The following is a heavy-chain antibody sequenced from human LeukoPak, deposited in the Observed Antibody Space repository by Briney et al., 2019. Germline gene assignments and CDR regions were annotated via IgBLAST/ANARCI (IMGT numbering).Heavy chain of an antibody. CDR2: MNPNSGNT. Sequence: GASVKVSCKASGGTFSSYAISWVRQAPGQGLEWMGWMNPNSGNTVYAQKFQGRVTITRNTSISTAYMELSSLRSEDTAVYYCARGHYYYYMDVWGKGTTVTVSS. V-gene: IGHV1-8*03. CDR1: GGTFSSYA. CDR3: ARGHYYYYMDV. J-gene: IGHJ6*03.